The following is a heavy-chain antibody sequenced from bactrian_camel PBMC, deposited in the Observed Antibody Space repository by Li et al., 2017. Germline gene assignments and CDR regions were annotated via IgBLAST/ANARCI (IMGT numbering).Heavy chain of an antibody. J-gene: IGHJ4*01. CDR1: GFIFSNYA. CDR2: IDNSNSGT. CDR3: ANFGRGGSAY. D-gene: IGHD6*01. V-gene: IGHV3S40*01. Sequence: QLVESGGDLVQPGGSLRLSCAASGFIFSNYAMSWVRQAPGKGLEWVSTIDNSNSGTTANSDTTSSVKGRFTTSRDSAKNTVYLQLNSLKTEDTAMYYCANFGRGGSAYWGQGTQVTVS.